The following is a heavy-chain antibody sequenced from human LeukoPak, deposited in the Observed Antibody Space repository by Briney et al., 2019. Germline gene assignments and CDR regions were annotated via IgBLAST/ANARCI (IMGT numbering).Heavy chain of an antibody. CDR1: GGSISSYY. J-gene: IGHJ4*02. V-gene: IGHV4-4*07. CDR3: ARRRAAAHDFDY. CDR2: IYTSGST. Sequence: SETLSLTCTVSGGSISSYYWSWIRQPAGKGLEWVGRIYTSGSTNYNPSLKSRVTMSVDTSKNQFSLKLSSVTAADTAVYYCARRRAAAHDFDYWGQGTLVTVSS. D-gene: IGHD6-13*01.